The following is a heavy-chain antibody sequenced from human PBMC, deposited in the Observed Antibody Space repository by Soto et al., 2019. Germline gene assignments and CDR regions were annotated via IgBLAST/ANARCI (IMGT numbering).Heavy chain of an antibody. CDR2: ISGSDDDT. J-gene: IGHJ1*01. Sequence: GGSLRLSCAAFGFTFSEYDMNWVRQAPGKGLEWVSAISGSDDDTYYADSVRGRFTISRDNSKDTLYLQMNALRVEDTAIYYCAKDQGPYSRSCPTDWGQGTLVTVSS. CDR1: GFTFSEYD. D-gene: IGHD6-13*01. CDR3: AKDQGPYSRSCPTD. V-gene: IGHV3-23*01.